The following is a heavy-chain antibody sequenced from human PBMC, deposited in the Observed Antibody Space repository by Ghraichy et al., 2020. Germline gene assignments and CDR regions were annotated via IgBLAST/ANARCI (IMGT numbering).Heavy chain of an antibody. CDR2: ISYDGSNK. D-gene: IGHD4-23*01. CDR3: AKQGDYGGNAGMYYFDY. Sequence: GGSLRLSCAASGFTFSSYGMHWVRQAPGKGLEWVAVISYDGSNKYYADSVKGRFTISRDNSKNTLYLQMNSLRAEDTAVYYCAKQGDYGGNAGMYYFDYWGQGTLVTVSS. CDR1: GFTFSSYG. V-gene: IGHV3-30*18. J-gene: IGHJ4*02.